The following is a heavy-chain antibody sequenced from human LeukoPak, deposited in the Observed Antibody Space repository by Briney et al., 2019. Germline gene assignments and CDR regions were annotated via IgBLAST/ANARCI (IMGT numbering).Heavy chain of an antibody. D-gene: IGHD5-18*01. Sequence: GSLVKVSCKASGGTFSSYAISWVRQAPGQGLEWMGGIIPIFGTANYAQKFQGRVTITADKSMSTAYMELSSLRSEDTAVYYCASAAFFDSYGKFPFDYWGQGTLVTVSS. CDR1: GGTFSSYA. J-gene: IGHJ4*02. CDR3: ASAAFFDSYGKFPFDY. V-gene: IGHV1-69*06. CDR2: IIPIFGTA.